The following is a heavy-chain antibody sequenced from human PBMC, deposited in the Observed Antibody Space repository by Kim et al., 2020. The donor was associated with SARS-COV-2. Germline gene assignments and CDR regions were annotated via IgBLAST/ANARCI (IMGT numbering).Heavy chain of an antibody. D-gene: IGHD6-13*01. V-gene: IGHV3-13*01. Sequence: YYRDSVKGRFTISRENAKTSLYLQMNSLGAGDTAVYYCASASSWYYFDSWGQGTLVTVSS. J-gene: IGHJ4*02. CDR3: ASASSWYYFDS.